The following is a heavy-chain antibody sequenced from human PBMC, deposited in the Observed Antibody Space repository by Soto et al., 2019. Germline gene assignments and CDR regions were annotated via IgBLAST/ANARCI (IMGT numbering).Heavy chain of an antibody. V-gene: IGHV4-34*01. CDR1: GAAFSNSG. D-gene: IGHD6-19*01. J-gene: IGHJ6*03. Sequence: PSETLTFTFGVYGAAFSNSGSTGFRQSPGKALEGIGETKHREVRHSETTNYNPSLQSRVAISVDTSKNQFSLKLTSVTAADTAVYYCARASGYSNGWGNYYYYMDVWGKGTTVTVSS. CDR2: TKHREVRHSETT. CDR3: ARASGYSNGWGNYYYYMDV.